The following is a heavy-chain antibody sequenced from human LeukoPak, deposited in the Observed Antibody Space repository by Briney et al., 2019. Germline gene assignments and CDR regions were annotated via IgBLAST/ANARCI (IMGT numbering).Heavy chain of an antibody. CDR1: GYSFSSYW. D-gene: IGHD3-22*01. J-gene: IGHJ4*02. CDR2: IYPGDSDT. V-gene: IGHV5-51*01. CDR3: ARPSSGYYCFDY. Sequence: GGSLKTSLKGSGYSFSSYWIGWGRQMPGKGLEWMGIIYPGDSDTRYSPSFQGQVTISADQSISTAYLQWSSLKASDTAMYYCARPSSGYYCFDYWGQGTLVTVSS.